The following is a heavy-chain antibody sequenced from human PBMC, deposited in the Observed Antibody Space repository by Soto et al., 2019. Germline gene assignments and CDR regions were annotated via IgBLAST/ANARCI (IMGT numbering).Heavy chain of an antibody. V-gene: IGHV3-23*01. J-gene: IGHJ4*02. CDR3: AKVANYDFWSGYSGEYFDY. D-gene: IGHD3-3*01. Sequence: GGSLRLSCAASGFTFSSYAMSWVRQAPGKGLEWVSAISGSGGSTYYADSVKGRFTISRDNSKNTLYLQMNSLRAEDTAVYYCAKVANYDFWSGYSGEYFDYWGQGTLVTVSS. CDR2: ISGSGGST. CDR1: GFTFSSYA.